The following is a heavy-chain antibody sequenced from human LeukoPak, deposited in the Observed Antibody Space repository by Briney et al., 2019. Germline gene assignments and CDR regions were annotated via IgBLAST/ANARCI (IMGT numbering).Heavy chain of an antibody. CDR3: ASSNNDFWSGYYGNFDY. CDR2: IKQDGSEK. Sequence: GGSLRLSCAASGFTSSSYWMSWVRQAPGKGLEWVANIKQDGSEKYYVDSVKGRFTISRDNAKNSLYLQMNSLRAEDTAVYYCASSNNDFWSGYYGNFDYWGQGTLVTVSS. V-gene: IGHV3-7*01. J-gene: IGHJ4*02. D-gene: IGHD3-3*01. CDR1: GFTSSSYW.